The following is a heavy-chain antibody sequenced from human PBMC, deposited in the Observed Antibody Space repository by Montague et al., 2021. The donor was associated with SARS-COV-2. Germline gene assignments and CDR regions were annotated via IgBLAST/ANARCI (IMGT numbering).Heavy chain of an antibody. CDR2: MSYPCTS. D-gene: IGHD2-2*02. J-gene: IGHJ4*01. V-gene: IGHV4-59*02. Sequence: SETLSLTCAISGGSASGYYCSWIWQPPRPGLGWIGIMSYPCTSNSTPSPTRRGSMSIDTSKNHFSLTLTSVAAAATGVYYCARGLSYTSRFSFFDYWGHGAQVTVSS. CDR1: GGSASGYY. CDR3: ARGLSYTSRFSFFDY.